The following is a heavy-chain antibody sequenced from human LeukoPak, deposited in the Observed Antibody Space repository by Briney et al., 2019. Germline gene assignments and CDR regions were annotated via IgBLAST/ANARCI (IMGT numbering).Heavy chain of an antibody. CDR3: AEAYYDLLTGLRH. Sequence: GGSLRLSCAASGFTFSSYAMHGVRQAPGKGLEWVAVISYDGSNKYYADSVKGRFTISRGNSKTTLYLQMNSLRAEDTAVYYCAEAYYDLLTGLRHWGQGTLVTVSS. CDR1: GFTFSSYA. CDR2: ISYDGSNK. D-gene: IGHD3-9*01. V-gene: IGHV3-30*04. J-gene: IGHJ4*02.